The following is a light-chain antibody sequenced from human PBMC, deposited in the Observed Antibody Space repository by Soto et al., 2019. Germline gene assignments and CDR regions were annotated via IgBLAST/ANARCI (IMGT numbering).Light chain of an antibody. CDR3: TSYAGGNNV. Sequence: QSALTQPPSASGSPGQSVTISCTGTSSDVCGYNYVSWYQQHPGKVPKLMVYEVNKRPSGVPDRFSGSTSGNTASLTVSGLQAEDEADYYCTSYAGGNNVFGTGTKLTVL. J-gene: IGLJ1*01. V-gene: IGLV2-8*01. CDR1: SSDVCGYNY. CDR2: EVN.